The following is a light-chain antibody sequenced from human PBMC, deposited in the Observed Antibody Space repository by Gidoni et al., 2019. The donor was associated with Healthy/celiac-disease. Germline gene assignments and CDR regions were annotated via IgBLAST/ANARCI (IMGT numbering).Light chain of an antibody. CDR2: WAS. CDR1: QSVLSSSNNKNY. V-gene: IGKV4-1*01. Sequence: DIVMTQSPDSLAVSLGARATINCKSSQSVLSSSNNKNYLAWYQQKPGQPPKLLIYWASTRESGVPERFSGSGSGTDFTLTISSLQAEDVAVYYCQQYYSTPRTFGQGTKVEIK. CDR3: QQYYSTPRT. J-gene: IGKJ1*01.